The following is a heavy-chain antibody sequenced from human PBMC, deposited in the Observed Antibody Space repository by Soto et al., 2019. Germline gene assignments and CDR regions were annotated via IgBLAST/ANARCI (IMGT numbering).Heavy chain of an antibody. D-gene: IGHD5-18*01. CDR2: IWYDGSNK. J-gene: IGHJ6*02. CDR1: GFTFSSYG. CDR3: ARDSTSIQLWLRAYRPYGMDV. V-gene: IGHV3-33*01. Sequence: QVQLVESGGGVVQPGRSLRLSCAASGFTFSSYGMHWVRQAPGKGLEWVAVIWYDGSNKYYADSVKGRFTISRDNSKNTLYLQMNSLRAEDTAVYYCARDSTSIQLWLRAYRPYGMDVWGQGTTVTVSS.